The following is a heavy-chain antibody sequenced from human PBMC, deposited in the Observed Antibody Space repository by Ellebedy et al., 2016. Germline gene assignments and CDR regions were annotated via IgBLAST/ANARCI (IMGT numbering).Heavy chain of an antibody. V-gene: IGHV3-66*01. CDR3: AREFSGSYYND. J-gene: IGHJ4*02. Sequence: GESLKISCAASGFTVSTNYMSWVRQAPGKGLEWVSLIYSGGSTYCADSVKGRFTISRDNSKNTLYLQMNSLRAEDTAVYYCAREFSGSYYNDWGQGTLVTVSS. CDR1: GFTVSTNY. D-gene: IGHD3-10*01. CDR2: IYSGGST.